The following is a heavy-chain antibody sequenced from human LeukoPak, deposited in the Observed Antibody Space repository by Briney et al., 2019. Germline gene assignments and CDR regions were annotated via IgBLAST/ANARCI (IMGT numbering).Heavy chain of an antibody. J-gene: IGHJ4*02. D-gene: IGHD3-22*01. V-gene: IGHV3-33*01. CDR3: ARDDYYDRSGYPGY. CDR2: IWYDGSNK. CDR1: GFIFSNYG. Sequence: PGGPLRLSCVASGFIFSNYGMHWVRQAPGKGLEWVAVIWYDGSNKYYADSVKGRFTISRDNSKNTVYLQMNSLRVEDTAIYYCARDDYYDRSGYPGYWGQGTLVTVSS.